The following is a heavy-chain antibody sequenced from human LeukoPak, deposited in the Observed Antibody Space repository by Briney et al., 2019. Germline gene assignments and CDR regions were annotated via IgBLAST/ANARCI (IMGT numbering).Heavy chain of an antibody. J-gene: IGHJ5*02. Sequence: SETLSLTCTVSGGSISTFYWSWIRRPPGKGLEWIGYISYSGSTNFNPSLKSRVTISVDTSKNQFSLKLSSVTAADTAVYYCARDSGYDFWFDAWGQGTLVIVSS. CDR3: ARDSGYDFWFDA. D-gene: IGHD5-12*01. V-gene: IGHV4-59*12. CDR1: GGSISTFY. CDR2: ISYSGST.